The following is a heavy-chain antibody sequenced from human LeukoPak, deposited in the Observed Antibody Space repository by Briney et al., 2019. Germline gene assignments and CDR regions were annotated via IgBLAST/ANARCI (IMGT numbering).Heavy chain of an antibody. CDR3: ARDVYLYYDSSGYLN. CDR2: IIPIFGTA. Sequence: SVKVSCKASGGTFSSYAISWVRQAPGQGLEWMGRIIPIFGTANYAQKFQGRVTISTDESTSTAYMELSSLRSEDTAVYYCARDVYLYYDSSGYLNWGQGTLVTVSS. J-gene: IGHJ4*02. D-gene: IGHD3-22*01. V-gene: IGHV1-69*05. CDR1: GGTFSSYA.